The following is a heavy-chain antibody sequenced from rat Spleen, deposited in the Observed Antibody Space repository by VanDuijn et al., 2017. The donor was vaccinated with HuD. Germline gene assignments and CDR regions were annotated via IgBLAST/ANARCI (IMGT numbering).Heavy chain of an antibody. J-gene: IGHJ2*01. CDR1: GFTFSDYY. V-gene: IGHV5-7*01. Sequence: EVQLVESGGGLVQPGRSLKLSCAASGFTFSDYYMTWVRQAPPKGLEWVATVSYDGSSSYYPDSVKGRFTISRDIAKTTLYLHMNSLRSEDTAIYYCARPTTGIPFNYWGQGVMVTVSS. D-gene: IGHD1-9*01. CDR3: ARPTTGIPFNY. CDR2: VSYDGSSS.